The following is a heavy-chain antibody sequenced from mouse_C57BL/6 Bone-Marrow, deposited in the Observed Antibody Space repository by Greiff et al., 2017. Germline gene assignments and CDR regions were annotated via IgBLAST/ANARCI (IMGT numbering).Heavy chain of an antibody. CDR3: ASLLWIRRGFAY. CDR1: GYSITSGYY. Sequence: EVKLVESGPGLVKPSQSLSLTCSVTGYSITSGYYWNWIRQFPGNKLEWMGYISYDGSNNYNPSLKNRISITRDTSKNQFFLKLNSVTTEDTATYYWASLLWIRRGFAYWGQGTLVTVSA. V-gene: IGHV3-6*01. CDR2: ISYDGSN. J-gene: IGHJ3*01. D-gene: IGHD2-2*01.